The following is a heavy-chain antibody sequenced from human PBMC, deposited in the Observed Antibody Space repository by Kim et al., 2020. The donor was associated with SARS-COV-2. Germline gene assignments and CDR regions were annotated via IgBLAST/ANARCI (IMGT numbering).Heavy chain of an antibody. D-gene: IGHD2-15*01. V-gene: IGHV3-74*01. CDR3: ARGRNCSGSMCYGSRHNYDGLDV. CDR2: IYSDGSKT. Sequence: GGSLRLSCAASGFTFSSYWMHWVRRVPGKGLVWVSRIYSDGSKTNYADSVKGRFTISRDNVKNTLYLQMNSLRAEDTAVYYCARGRNCSGSMCYGSRHNYDGLDVWGQGTPVTVSS. J-gene: IGHJ6*02. CDR1: GFTFSSYW.